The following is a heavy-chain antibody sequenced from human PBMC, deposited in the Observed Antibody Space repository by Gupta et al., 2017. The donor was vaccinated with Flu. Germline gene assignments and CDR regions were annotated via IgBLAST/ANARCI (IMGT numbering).Heavy chain of an antibody. Sequence: SMNWVRQAPGKGLEWVSSISSSSSYIYYADSVKGRFTISRDNAKNSLYLQMNSLRAEDTAVYYCARDSSSWWGGYYGMDVWGQGTTVTVSS. V-gene: IGHV3-21*01. CDR1: S. J-gene: IGHJ6*02. D-gene: IGHD6-13*01. CDR3: ARDSSSWWGGYYGMDV. CDR2: ISSSSSYI.